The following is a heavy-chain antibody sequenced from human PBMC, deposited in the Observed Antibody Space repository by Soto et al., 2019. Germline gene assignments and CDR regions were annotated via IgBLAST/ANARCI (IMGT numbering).Heavy chain of an antibody. D-gene: IGHD2-8*01. CDR1: GFTFSSYA. V-gene: IGHV3-23*01. CDR3: AIEPCTNGVCYWYNWFDH. Sequence: GSLRLSCAASGFTFSSYAMSWVRQAPGKGLEWVSAISGSGGSTYYADSVKGRFTISRDNSKSTLYLQMNSLRAEDTAVYYCAIEPCTNGVCYWYNWFDHGGQGTLVTVSS. J-gene: IGHJ5*02. CDR2: ISGSGGST.